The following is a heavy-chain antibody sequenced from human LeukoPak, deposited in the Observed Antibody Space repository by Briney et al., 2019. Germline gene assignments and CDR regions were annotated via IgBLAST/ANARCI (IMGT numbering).Heavy chain of an antibody. CDR1: GFRFSYYA. CDR3: ALDLLGTIPY. CDR2: ISSNGGST. Sequence: GGSLELSFAASGFRFSYYAMHWGRPAPGKGLGYVSAISSNGGSTYYANSVKGRFTISRDNSKNTLYLQMGSLRAEDMAVYYCALDLLGTIPYWGQGTLVTVSS. V-gene: IGHV3-64*01. J-gene: IGHJ4*02. D-gene: IGHD2-8*01.